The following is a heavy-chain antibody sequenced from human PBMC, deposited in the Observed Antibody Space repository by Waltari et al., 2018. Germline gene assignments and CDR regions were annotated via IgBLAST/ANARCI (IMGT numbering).Heavy chain of an antibody. D-gene: IGHD6-13*01. J-gene: IGHJ4*02. CDR3: ARGASIAAAGRGDFDY. Sequence: QVQLQESGPGLVKPSETMSLTCTVSGGSISSYYWSWIRQPAGKGLECIGRIYTSGSTTDNPSLKCRGTMSVDTSKNQFSLKLSSVTAADTAVYYCARGASIAAAGRGDFDYWGQGTLVTVSS. CDR2: IYTSGST. CDR1: GGSISSYY. V-gene: IGHV4-4*07.